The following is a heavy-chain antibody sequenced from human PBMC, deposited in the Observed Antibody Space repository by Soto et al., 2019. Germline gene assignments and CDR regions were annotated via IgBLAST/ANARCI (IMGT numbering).Heavy chain of an antibody. CDR2: IIPIFGTA. D-gene: IGHD3-3*01. CDR1: GGTFSSYA. Sequence: QVQLVQSGAEVKKPGSSVKVSCKASGGTFSSYAISWVRQAPGQGLEWMGGIIPIFGTANYAQKFQGRVTITADESTRTAYRELSSLRSEDTAVYYCARGKGSGDFGSGYFLYYYYGMDVWGQGTTVTVSS. J-gene: IGHJ6*02. V-gene: IGHV1-69*01. CDR3: ARGKGSGDFGSGYFLYYYYGMDV.